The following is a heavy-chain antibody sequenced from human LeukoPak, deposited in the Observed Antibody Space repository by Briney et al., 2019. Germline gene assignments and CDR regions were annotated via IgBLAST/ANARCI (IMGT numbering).Heavy chain of an antibody. CDR2: ISSSSSYI. J-gene: IGHJ4*02. CDR3: ARVGEDYDILTGPIDY. V-gene: IGHV3-21*01. D-gene: IGHD3-9*01. CDR1: AFTFSSYS. Sequence: GGSLRLSCAASAFTFSSYSMNWVRQAPGKGLEWVSSISSSSSYIYYADSVKGRFTISRDNAKNSLYLQMNSLRAEDTAVYYCARVGEDYDILTGPIDYWGQGTLVTVSS.